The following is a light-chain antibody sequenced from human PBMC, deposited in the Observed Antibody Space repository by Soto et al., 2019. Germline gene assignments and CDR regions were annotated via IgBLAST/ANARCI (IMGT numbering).Light chain of an antibody. Sequence: QSVLTQPPSVSAAPGQKVTISCSGSYSNIGDNYVSWYRQVAGTTPKLLIYDNNKRASRIPDRFSGSKSATSATLGITGLQTGDGADYYCAVWDSGRSAVVFGGGTKLPVL. V-gene: IGLV1-51*01. CDR3: AVWDSGRSAVV. J-gene: IGLJ2*01. CDR2: DNN. CDR1: YSNIGDNY.